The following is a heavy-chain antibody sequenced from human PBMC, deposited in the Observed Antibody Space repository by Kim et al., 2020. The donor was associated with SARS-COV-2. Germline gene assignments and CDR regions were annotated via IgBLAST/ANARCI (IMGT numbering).Heavy chain of an antibody. CDR2: T. CDR3: ARDQAGYAFDI. Sequence: TNYNPYRKSRVTISVDTSKNQFSLKLSPVTAADTAVYYCARDQAGYAFDIWGQGTMVTVSS. D-gene: IGHD3-10*01. V-gene: IGHV4-59*01. J-gene: IGHJ3*02.